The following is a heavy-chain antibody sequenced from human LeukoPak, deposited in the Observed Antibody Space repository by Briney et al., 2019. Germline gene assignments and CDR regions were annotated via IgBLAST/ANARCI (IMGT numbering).Heavy chain of an antibody. Sequence: SETLSLTCTVSGYSLSDNYWGWIRQPPGKGLQWVGSIYHSGSTYYNSFLRGRVTISIDTPKNQFSLKLNSVTAADTAVYYCAGKYSYDSGGYFYVDYWGQGILVTVSS. CDR3: AGKYSYDSGGYFYVDY. J-gene: IGHJ4*02. CDR2: IYHSGST. D-gene: IGHD3-22*01. CDR1: GYSLSDNY. V-gene: IGHV4-38-2*02.